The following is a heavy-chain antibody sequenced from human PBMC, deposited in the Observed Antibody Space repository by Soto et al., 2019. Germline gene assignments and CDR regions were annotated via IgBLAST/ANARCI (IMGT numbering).Heavy chain of an antibody. V-gene: IGHV3-48*01. J-gene: IGHJ3*01. CDR3: ARWDLNVHAFDV. CDR1: GFTFSTYS. CDR2: IVPSSSTI. Sequence: EVQLVESGGGLVQPGGSLRLSCAASGFTFSTYSMGWVRQAPGKGLEWVSYIVPSSSTIFYADSVKGRFTISRDNARNSLSLQMNSLRAEDTAVYYCARWDLNVHAFDVWGRGTMVTVSS. D-gene: IGHD1-26*01.